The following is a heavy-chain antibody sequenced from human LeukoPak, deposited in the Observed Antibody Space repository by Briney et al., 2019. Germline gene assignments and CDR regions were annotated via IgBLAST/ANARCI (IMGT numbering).Heavy chain of an antibody. D-gene: IGHD6-13*01. V-gene: IGHV1-18*01. CDR2: ISAYNGNT. J-gene: IGHJ5*02. CDR3: ARDSIAVCKGYSSSCAWFDP. CDR1: GYTFTSYG. Sequence: ASVKVSCKASGYTFTSYGISWVRQAPGQGLEWMGWISAYNGNTNYAQKLQGRVTMTTDTSTSTAYTELRSLRSDDTAVYYCARDSIAVCKGYSSSCAWFDPWGQGTLVTVSS.